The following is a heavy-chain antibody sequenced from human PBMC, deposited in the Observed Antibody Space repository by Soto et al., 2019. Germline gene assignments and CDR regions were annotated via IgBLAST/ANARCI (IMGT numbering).Heavy chain of an antibody. J-gene: IGHJ4*02. Sequence: ASVKVSCEACGYTFTDYFIQWVRQAPGQGLEWMGWINPNSGGTNYVQKFQGRVTMTRDTSISTVYMELSRLRSDDTAVYYCASSTSSYLRPDYWGQGTLVTVS. CDR1: GYTFTDYF. CDR3: ASSTSSYLRPDY. V-gene: IGHV1-2*02. D-gene: IGHD6-6*01. CDR2: INPNSGGT.